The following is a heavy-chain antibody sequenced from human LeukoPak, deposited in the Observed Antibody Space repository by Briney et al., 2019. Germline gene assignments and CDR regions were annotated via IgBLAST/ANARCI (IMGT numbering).Heavy chain of an antibody. CDR3: ARDNNYGDRPSDY. CDR1: GFTFIRYE. D-gene: IGHD4-17*01. V-gene: IGHV3-48*03. CDR2: ISSSGSNI. J-gene: IGHJ4*02. Sequence: GGSLRLSCAASGFTFIRYEINWVRLAPGKGLEWVSYISSSGSNIYYADSVKGRFTISRDNAKNSLYLQMSNLRAEDTAVYYCARDNNYGDRPSDYWSQGTLVTVSS.